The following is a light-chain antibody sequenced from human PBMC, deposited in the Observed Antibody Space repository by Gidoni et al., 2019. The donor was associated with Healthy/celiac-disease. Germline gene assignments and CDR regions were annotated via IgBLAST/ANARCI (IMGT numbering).Light chain of an antibody. Sequence: QSALAQPAPVSGSPGQAITSSCTGTSSDVGGYNYVSWYQQHPGEAPKLMIYEVRKRPSGVSNRFSGSKSGNTASLTISGLQAEDEADYYCSSYTSSSTYVFGTGTKVTVL. V-gene: IGLV2-14*01. J-gene: IGLJ1*01. CDR1: SSDVGGYNY. CDR2: EVR. CDR3: SSYTSSSTYV.